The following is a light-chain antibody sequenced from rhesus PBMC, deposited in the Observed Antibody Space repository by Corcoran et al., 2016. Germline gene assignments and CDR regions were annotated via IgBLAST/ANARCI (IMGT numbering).Light chain of an antibody. CDR2: AAS. CDR3: QQHSSYPWT. J-gene: IGKJ1*01. V-gene: IGKV1S11*01. CDR1: QGISSW. Sequence: DIQMTQSPSSLSASVGDTVTITCRASQGISSWLAWYQQKPGKAPKLLIYAASSLQSGVPSRFSGRGSGTDFTLTISSLQREDFATYYCQQHSSYPWTFGQGTKVEIK.